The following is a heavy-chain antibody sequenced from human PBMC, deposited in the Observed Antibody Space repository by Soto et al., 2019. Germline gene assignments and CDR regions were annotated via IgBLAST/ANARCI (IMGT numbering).Heavy chain of an antibody. CDR3: ARDHYCSGGSCSPRAAAMDAFDI. V-gene: IGHV6-1*01. CDR1: GDSVSSNSAA. J-gene: IGHJ3*02. D-gene: IGHD2-15*01. CDR2: TYYRSKWYN. Sequence: PSQTLSLTCAISGDSVSSNSAAWNWIRQSPSRGLEWLGRTYYRSKWYNDYAVSVKSRITINPDTSKNQFSLKLSSVTAADTAVYYCARDHYCSGGSCSPRAAAMDAFDIWGQGTMVTVSS.